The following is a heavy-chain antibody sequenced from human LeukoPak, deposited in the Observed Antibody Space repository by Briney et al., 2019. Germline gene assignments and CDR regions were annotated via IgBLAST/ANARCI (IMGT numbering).Heavy chain of an antibody. CDR3: ARDREGVFDY. V-gene: IGHV3-53*01. CDR2: IYSGGST. CDR1: GFTVSSSY. D-gene: IGHD2-8*01. Sequence: GGSLRLSCAASGFTVSSSYMSWVRQAPGKGLEWVSVIYSGGSTYYADSVKGRFTISRDNSKNTLYLQMNSLRAEDTAVYYCARDREGVFDYWGQGTLVTVSS. J-gene: IGHJ4*02.